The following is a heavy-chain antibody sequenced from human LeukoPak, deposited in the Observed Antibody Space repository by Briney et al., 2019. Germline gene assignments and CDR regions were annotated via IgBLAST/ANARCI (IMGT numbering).Heavy chain of an antibody. CDR2: MSSNGGST. CDR3: ARADILSGPHRAFDI. CDR1: GFTFSNYA. J-gene: IGHJ3*02. D-gene: IGHD1-14*01. Sequence: GGSLRLSCSASGFTFSNYAMHWVRQAPGKGLEYVSTMSSNGGSTYYADSVKGRFTISRDNSKNTLYLQMNSLRAEDTAVYYCARADILSGPHRAFDIWGQGTMATVSS. V-gene: IGHV3-64*04.